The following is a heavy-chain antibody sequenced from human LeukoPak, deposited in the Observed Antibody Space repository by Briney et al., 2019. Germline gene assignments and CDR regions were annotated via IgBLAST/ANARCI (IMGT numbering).Heavy chain of an antibody. D-gene: IGHD2-2*01. Sequence: GASVKVSCKASGYTFTGYYMHWVRQAPGQGLEWMGWINPNSGGTNYAQKFQGRVTMTRDTSISTAYMELSRLRSDDTAVYYCARTRLNVVVPAATNWFDPWGQGTLVTVSS. CDR2: INPNSGGT. CDR3: ARTRLNVVVPAATNWFDP. J-gene: IGHJ5*02. CDR1: GYTFTGYY. V-gene: IGHV1-2*02.